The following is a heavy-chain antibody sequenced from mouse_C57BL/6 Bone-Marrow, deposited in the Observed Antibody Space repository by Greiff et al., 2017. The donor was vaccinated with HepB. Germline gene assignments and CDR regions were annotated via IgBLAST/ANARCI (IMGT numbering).Heavy chain of an antibody. J-gene: IGHJ2*01. Sequence: VQLQQSGAELVRPGTSVKMSCTASGYTFTNYWIGWAKQRPGHGLEWIGDIYPGGGYTNYNEKFKGKATLTADKSSSTAYMQFSSLTSEDSAIYYCARSIYYYGSSYYFDYWGQGTTLTVSS. V-gene: IGHV1-63*01. CDR1: GYTFTNYW. CDR3: ARSIYYYGSSYYFDY. CDR2: IYPGGGYT. D-gene: IGHD1-1*01.